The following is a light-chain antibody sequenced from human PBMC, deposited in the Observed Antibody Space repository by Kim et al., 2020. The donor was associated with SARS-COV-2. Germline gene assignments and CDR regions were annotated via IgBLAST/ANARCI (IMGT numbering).Light chain of an antibody. CDR1: KLGDKF. Sequence: GSRGQTATISCSGNKLGDKFACWYQQKPGQSPLVVIHQDTKRPSGIPERFSGSNSGNTATLTISGTQAVDEADYYCQAWDSSTAVFGGGTQLTVL. J-gene: IGLJ3*02. CDR2: QDT. CDR3: QAWDSSTAV. V-gene: IGLV3-1*01.